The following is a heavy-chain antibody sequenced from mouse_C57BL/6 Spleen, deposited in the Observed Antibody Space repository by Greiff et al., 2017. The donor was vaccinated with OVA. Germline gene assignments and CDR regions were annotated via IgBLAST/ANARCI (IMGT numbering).Heavy chain of an antibody. Sequence: EVQLQQSGPELVKPGASVKISCKASGYTFTDYYMNWVKQSHGKSLEWIGDINPNNGGTSYNEKFKGKATLTVDKSSSTAYMELRSLTSEDSAVYYCARDYGREGFDYWGQGTTLTVSS. CDR2: INPNNGGT. J-gene: IGHJ2*01. D-gene: IGHD1-1*01. V-gene: IGHV1-26*01. CDR1: GYTFTDYY. CDR3: ARDYGREGFDY.